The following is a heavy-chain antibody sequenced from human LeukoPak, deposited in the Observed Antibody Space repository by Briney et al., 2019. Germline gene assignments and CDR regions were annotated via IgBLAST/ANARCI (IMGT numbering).Heavy chain of an antibody. CDR2: INPSGGST. CDR1: GYTFTSYY. V-gene: IGHV1-46*01. Sequence: ASVKVSCKASGYTFTSYYMHWVRQAPGQGLEWMGIINPSGGSTSYAQKFQGRVTMTRDTSISTAYMELSRLRSDDTAVYYCARAMDYGDNGDYWGQGTLVTVSS. J-gene: IGHJ4*02. D-gene: IGHD4-17*01. CDR3: ARAMDYGDNGDY.